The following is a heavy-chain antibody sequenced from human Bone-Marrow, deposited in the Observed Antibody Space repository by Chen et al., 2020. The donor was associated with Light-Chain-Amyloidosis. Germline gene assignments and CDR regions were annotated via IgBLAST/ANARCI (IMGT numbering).Heavy chain of an antibody. J-gene: IGHJ4*02. CDR1: GFTFEDYA. CDR2: ISWNSGSI. V-gene: IGHV3-9*01. CDR3: AKDSVGYYDSSGYYPFDY. D-gene: IGHD3-22*01. Sequence: EVQLVESGGGLVQPGRSLRLSCSAYGFTFEDYAMHWVRQAPGKGLEWVSGISWNSGSIGYADSVKGRFTISRDNAKNSLYLQMNSLRAEDTALYYCAKDSVGYYDSSGYYPFDYWGQGTLVTVSS.